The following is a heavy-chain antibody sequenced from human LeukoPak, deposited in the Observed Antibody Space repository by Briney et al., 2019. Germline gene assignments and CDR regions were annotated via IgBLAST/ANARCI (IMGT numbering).Heavy chain of an antibody. J-gene: IGHJ5*02. Sequence: SETLSLTCTVSGGSISSYYWSWIRQPAGKGLEWIGRIYTSGSTNYNPSLKSRVTMSVDTSKNQFSLKLSSVTAADTAVYYCARLRSALEWFGTNWFDPWGQGTLVTVFS. D-gene: IGHD3-10*01. V-gene: IGHV4-4*07. CDR2: IYTSGST. CDR1: GGSISSYY. CDR3: ARLRSALEWFGTNWFDP.